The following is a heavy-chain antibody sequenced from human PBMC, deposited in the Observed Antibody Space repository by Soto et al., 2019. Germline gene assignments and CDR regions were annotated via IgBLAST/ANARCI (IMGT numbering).Heavy chain of an antibody. Sequence: QVQLVESGGGVVQPGRSLRVSCVASGFTFSNYVMHWVRQAPGKGLEWVSVIYTGGSTHYADSVEGRFTISRDISKNTLYLQMNSLRAEDTAVYYCARDPGSIAVAGTIWGQGTLVTVSS. CDR3: ARDPGSIAVAGTI. D-gene: IGHD6-19*01. V-gene: IGHV3-NL1*01. J-gene: IGHJ4*02. CDR1: GFTFSNYV. CDR2: IYTGGST.